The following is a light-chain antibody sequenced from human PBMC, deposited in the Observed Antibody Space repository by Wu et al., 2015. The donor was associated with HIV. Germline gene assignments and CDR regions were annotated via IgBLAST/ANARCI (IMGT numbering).Light chain of an antibody. CDR1: QSISNW. V-gene: IGKV1-5*03. J-gene: IGKJ1*01. CDR2: KAS. Sequence: DIQMTQSPSTLSASVGDRVTITCRTSQSISNWLAWYQHKPGKAPKLLIYKASSLESGVPSIFSGSGSGTEFTLTISSLQPDDVATYYCQQYSAYPWTFGQGTKVEIK. CDR3: QQYSAYPWT.